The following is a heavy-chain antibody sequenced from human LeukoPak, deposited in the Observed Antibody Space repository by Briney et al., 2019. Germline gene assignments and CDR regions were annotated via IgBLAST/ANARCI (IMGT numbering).Heavy chain of an antibody. Sequence: GGSLRLSCAASGFTFGSYMMTWVRQAPGRGLEWVSTISSNGGSTYYADSVKGRFTISRDNSKNTLYLQMSSLRAEDTAVYYCARYCSGASCYSGVDYWGQGTLVPRLL. CDR1: GFTFGSYM. CDR2: ISSNGGST. J-gene: IGHJ4*02. D-gene: IGHD2-15*01. V-gene: IGHV3-23*01. CDR3: ARYCSGASCYSGVDY.